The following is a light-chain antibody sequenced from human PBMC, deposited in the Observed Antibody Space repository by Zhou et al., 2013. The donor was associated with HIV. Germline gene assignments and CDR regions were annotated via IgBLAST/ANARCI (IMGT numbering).Light chain of an antibody. V-gene: IGKV1-5*03. Sequence: IQMTQSPSTLSASVGDRVSIACRASQSINNWLAWYQQRPGKAPKLLISKASSLENGVPLRFSGSKSGTEFTLTITSLQPDDFGTYYCQQYNTYPWTFGQGTKVEIK. CDR2: KAS. J-gene: IGKJ1*01. CDR3: QQYNTYPWT. CDR1: QSINNW.